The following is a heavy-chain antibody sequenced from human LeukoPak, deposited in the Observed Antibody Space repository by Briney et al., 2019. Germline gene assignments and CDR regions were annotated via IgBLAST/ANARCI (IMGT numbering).Heavy chain of an antibody. CDR3: ARAVGPFDI. V-gene: IGHV3-30*03. CDR2: ISYDGSIK. CDR1: GFTFSSYG. Sequence: GGSLRLSCAASGFTFSSYGMHWVRQAPGKGLEWVAVISYDGSIKYYADSVKGRFTISRDNSKNTLDLQMNSLRAEDTAVYYCARAVGPFDIWGQGTIVIVSS. J-gene: IGHJ3*02.